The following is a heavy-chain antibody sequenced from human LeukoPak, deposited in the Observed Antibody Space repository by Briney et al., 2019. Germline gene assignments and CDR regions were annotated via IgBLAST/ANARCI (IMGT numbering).Heavy chain of an antibody. CDR1: GFTFSSNY. Sequence: GGSLRLSCAASGFTFSSNYMSWVRQAPGKGLEWVSIIYSGGSTYYADSVTGRFTISRDNSKNTLYLQMNSLRAEDTAVYYCARGPYCSGGSCSNYYYGMDVWGQGTTVTVSS. CDR2: IYSGGST. J-gene: IGHJ6*02. D-gene: IGHD2-15*01. V-gene: IGHV3-66*01. CDR3: ARGPYCSGGSCSNYYYGMDV.